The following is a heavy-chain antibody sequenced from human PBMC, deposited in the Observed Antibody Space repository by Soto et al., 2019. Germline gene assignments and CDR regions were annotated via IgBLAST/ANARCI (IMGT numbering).Heavy chain of an antibody. CDR2: MNPNSGNT. V-gene: IGHV1-8*01. CDR3: ARRYREVLGAAFDI. J-gene: IGHJ3*02. CDR1: GYTFTSYD. Sequence: ASVKVSCKASGYTFTSYDINWVRQATGQGLEWMGWMNPNSGNTGYAQKFQGRVTMTRNTSISTAYMELRSLRSEDTAVYYCARRYREVLGAAFDIWGQGKMVTVSS. D-gene: IGHD3-16*01.